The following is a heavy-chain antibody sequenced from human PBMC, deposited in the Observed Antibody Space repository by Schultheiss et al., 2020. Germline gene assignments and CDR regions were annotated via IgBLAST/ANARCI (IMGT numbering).Heavy chain of an antibody. CDR1: GFTFSDFY. CDR2: ISLTGSV. CDR3: AKDPGSIFGVVIFYYGMDV. J-gene: IGHJ6*02. Sequence: GGSLRLSCAASGFTFSDFYMSWIRQAPGKGLEWVSYISLTGSVYYADSVKGRFTISRDNSKNTLYLQMNSLRAEDTAVYYCAKDPGSIFGVVIFYYGMDVWGQGTTVTVSS. D-gene: IGHD3-3*01. V-gene: IGHV3-11*01.